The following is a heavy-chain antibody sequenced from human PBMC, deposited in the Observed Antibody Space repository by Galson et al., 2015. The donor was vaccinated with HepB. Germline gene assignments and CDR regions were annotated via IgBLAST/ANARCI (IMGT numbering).Heavy chain of an antibody. Sequence: ETLSLTCAVYGGSFSGFYWSWIRQSPGKGLEWIGEIHHGGSPKYNPSLKMRVALSLDTSKNQFSLKLSSVTAADTAVYYCARGGTGEGAYFDSWGQGTPVTVSS. D-gene: IGHD7-27*01. CDR3: ARGGTGEGAYFDS. CDR2: IHHGGSP. V-gene: IGHV4-34*01. J-gene: IGHJ4*02. CDR1: GGSFSGFY.